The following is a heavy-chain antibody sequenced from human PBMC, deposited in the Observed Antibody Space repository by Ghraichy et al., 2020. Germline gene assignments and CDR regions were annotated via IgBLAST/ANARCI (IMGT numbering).Heavy chain of an antibody. CDR2: ISYDGSNK. J-gene: IGHJ4*02. D-gene: IGHD6-19*01. V-gene: IGHV3-30-3*01. Sequence: GGSLRLSCAASGFTFSSYAMHWVRQAPGKGLEWVAVISYDGSNKYYADSVKGRFTISRDNSKNTLYLQMNSLRAEDTAVYYCARDRVIAVAGGYFDYWGQGTLVTVSS. CDR3: ARDRVIAVAGGYFDY. CDR1: GFTFSSYA.